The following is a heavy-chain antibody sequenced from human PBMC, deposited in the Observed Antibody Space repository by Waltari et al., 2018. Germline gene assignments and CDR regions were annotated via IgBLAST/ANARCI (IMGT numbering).Heavy chain of an antibody. J-gene: IGHJ3*02. Sequence: QVQLQESGPGLVKPSETLSLTCSVSGGSINTFLWNWIRQPAGKGLEWIGRGSASAKTNSTPSLTSRVTMAVETSKNQCTRQLSSVSAADTSVYYCARDLFLPSWIGFIDGFDIWGRGTVVTFSS. V-gene: IGHV4-4*07. CDR2: GSASAKT. CDR3: ARDLFLPSWIGFIDGFDI. CDR1: GGSINTFL. D-gene: IGHD3-3*01.